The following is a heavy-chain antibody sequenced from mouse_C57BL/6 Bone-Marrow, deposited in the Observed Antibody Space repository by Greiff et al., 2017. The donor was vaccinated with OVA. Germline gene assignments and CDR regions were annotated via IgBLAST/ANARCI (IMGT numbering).Heavy chain of an antibody. J-gene: IGHJ3*01. V-gene: IGHV5-6*01. CDR3: ASLNYYDYDAWFAY. Sequence: EVQRVESGGDLVKPGGSLKLSCAASGFTFSSYGMSWVRQTPDKRLAWVATISSGGSYTYYPDSVKGRFTISRDNAKNTLYLQMSSLKSEDTAMYYCASLNYYDYDAWFAYWGQGTLVTVSA. D-gene: IGHD2-4*01. CDR1: GFTFSSYG. CDR2: ISSGGSYT.